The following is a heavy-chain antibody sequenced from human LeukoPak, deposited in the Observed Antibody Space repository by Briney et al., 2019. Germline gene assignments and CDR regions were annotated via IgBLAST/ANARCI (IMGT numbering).Heavy chain of an antibody. J-gene: IGHJ4*02. CDR2: IRRKANGGTT. Sequence: GGSLTLSCTASGCTFSNYDMSWARQPPGKGLEWVGFIRRKANGGTTEYAASVRGRFTISREDSKSIAYLQMNSLTTEDTAIYYCSRGAHFDYWGQGTLVTVSS. CDR1: GCTFSNYD. V-gene: IGHV3-49*04. CDR3: SRGAHFDY.